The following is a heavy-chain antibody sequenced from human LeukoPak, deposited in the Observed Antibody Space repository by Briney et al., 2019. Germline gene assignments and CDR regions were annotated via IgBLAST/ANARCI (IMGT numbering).Heavy chain of an antibody. D-gene: IGHD3-10*01. CDR2: ISRSGAST. CDR1: GFTFSSYA. J-gene: IGHJ6*02. V-gene: IGHV3-23*01. CDR3: AKENDYGSGYYGMDV. Sequence: GGSLRLSCAVSGFTFSSYAMSWVRQAPGKGLEWVSSISRSGASTYDADSVKGRFTISRDNSKNTLYLQMNSLRAEDTAVYYCAKENDYGSGYYGMDVWGQGTTVTVSS.